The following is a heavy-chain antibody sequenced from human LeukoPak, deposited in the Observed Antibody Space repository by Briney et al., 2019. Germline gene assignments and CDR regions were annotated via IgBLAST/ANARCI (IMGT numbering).Heavy chain of an antibody. CDR3: AINKGRSSGFAPLYYYYYMDV. CDR2: ISAYNGNT. V-gene: IGHV1-18*01. J-gene: IGHJ6*03. D-gene: IGHD6-19*01. CDR1: GYTFTSYG. Sequence: ASVKVSCKASGYTFTSYGISWVRQAPGQGLEWMGWISAYNGNTNYAQKLQGRVTITADKSTSTAYMELSSLRSEDTAVYYCAINKGRSSGFAPLYYYYYMDVWGKGTTVTVSS.